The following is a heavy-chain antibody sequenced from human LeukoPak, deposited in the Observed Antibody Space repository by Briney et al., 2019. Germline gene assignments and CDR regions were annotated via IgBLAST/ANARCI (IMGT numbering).Heavy chain of an antibody. Sequence: PSETLSLTCTVSGGSISSSSYYWGWIRQPPGKGLEWIGSIYYSGSTYYNPSLKSRVTISVDTSKNQFSLKLSSVTAADTAVYYCATTNYGSGSFLFDYWGQGTLVTVSS. CDR1: GGSISSSSYY. CDR3: ATTNYGSGSFLFDY. D-gene: IGHD3-10*01. J-gene: IGHJ4*02. CDR2: IYYSGST. V-gene: IGHV4-39*07.